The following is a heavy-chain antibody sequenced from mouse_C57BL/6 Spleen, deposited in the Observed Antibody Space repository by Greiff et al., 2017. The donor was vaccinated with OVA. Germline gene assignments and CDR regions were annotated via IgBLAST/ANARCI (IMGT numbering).Heavy chain of an antibody. D-gene: IGHD1-1*01. CDR1: GYSFTGYY. J-gene: IGHJ2*01. V-gene: IGHV1-42*01. Sequence: EVQLQQSGPELVKPGASVKISCKASGYSFTGYYMNWVKQSPEKSLEWIGEINPSTGGTTYNQKFKAKATLTVDKSSSTAYMQLKSLTSEDSAVYYCARGGYGSSPDYWGQGTTLTVSS. CDR3: ARGGYGSSPDY. CDR2: INPSTGGT.